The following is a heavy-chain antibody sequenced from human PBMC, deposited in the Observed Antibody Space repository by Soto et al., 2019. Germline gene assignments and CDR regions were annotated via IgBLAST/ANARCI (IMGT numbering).Heavy chain of an antibody. D-gene: IGHD2-8*02. CDR2: IFHGGTT. CDR1: RFSVTYNKY. J-gene: IGHJ3*01. V-gene: IGHV4-4*02. Sequence: QVQLQESGPGLVKPSGTLSLTCPVSRFSVTYNKYWSWVRHSPGKPLEWIGEIFHGGTTNYNPSLSSRVSMSMAKSKNQISLFLAAVTAAFSAVYYCARDSRYCTDTGCSIMRHAFDGVGQGTLVTVSS. CDR3: ARDSRYCTDTGCSIMRHAFDG.